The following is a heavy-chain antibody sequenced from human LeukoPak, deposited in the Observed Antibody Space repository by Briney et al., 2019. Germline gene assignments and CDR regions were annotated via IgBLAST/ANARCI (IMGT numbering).Heavy chain of an antibody. CDR3: ARVSYSGYDSLGGYFDY. CDR2: IIPIFGTA. CDR1: GGTFSSYA. Sequence: SVKVSCKASGGTFSSYAISWVRQAPGQGLKWMGGIIPIFGTANYAQKFQGRVTITADKSTSTAYMELSSLRSEDTAVYYCARVSYSGYDSLGGYFDYWGQGTLVTVSS. J-gene: IGHJ4*02. V-gene: IGHV1-69*06. D-gene: IGHD5-12*01.